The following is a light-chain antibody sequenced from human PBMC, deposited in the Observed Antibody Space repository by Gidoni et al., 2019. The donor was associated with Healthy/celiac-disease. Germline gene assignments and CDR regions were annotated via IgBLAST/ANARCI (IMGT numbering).Light chain of an antibody. CDR3: QQSYSTPPT. V-gene: IGKV1-39*01. CDR2: AAS. Sequence: DIQMTQSPSSLSASVGDRVTITCRASQSISSNLKWYQQKPGKAPKLLIYAASSLQSGVPSRCSCSGSGTDFTLTISSLQPEDFATYYCQQSYSTPPTFGQGTKVEIK. CDR1: QSISSN. J-gene: IGKJ1*01.